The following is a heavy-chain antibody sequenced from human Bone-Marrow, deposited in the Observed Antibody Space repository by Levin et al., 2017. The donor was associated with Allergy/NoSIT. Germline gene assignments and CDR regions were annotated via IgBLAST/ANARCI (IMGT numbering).Heavy chain of an antibody. Sequence: GESLKISCAPSGFTFSSYGMHWVRQAPGKGLEWVAVISSDGSNIHYADSVKGRFTISRDNSKNTLYLQMNSLRVEDTAVYYCAKDRSGGNTYGYSYYYYGMDVWGQGTTVTVSS. CDR1: GFTFSSYG. CDR2: ISSDGSNI. J-gene: IGHJ6*02. D-gene: IGHD5-18*01. V-gene: IGHV3-30*18. CDR3: AKDRSGGNTYGYSYYYYGMDV.